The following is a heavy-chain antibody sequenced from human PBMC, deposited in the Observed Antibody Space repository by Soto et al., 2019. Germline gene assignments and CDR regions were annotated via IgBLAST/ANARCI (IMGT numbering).Heavy chain of an antibody. D-gene: IGHD6-13*01. CDR2: IYSGGST. CDR3: AREQQQLVRGYYYYYGMDV. J-gene: IGHJ6*01. Sequence: EVQLVETGGGLIQPGGSLRLSCAASGFTVSSNYMSWVRQAPGKGLEWVSVIYSGGSTYYADSVKGRFTISRDNSKNTLYLQMNSLRAEDTAVYYCAREQQQLVRGYYYYYGMDVW. V-gene: IGHV3-53*02. CDR1: GFTVSSNY.